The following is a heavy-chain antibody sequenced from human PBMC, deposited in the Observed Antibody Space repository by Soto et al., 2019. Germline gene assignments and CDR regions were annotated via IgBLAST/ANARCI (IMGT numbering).Heavy chain of an antibody. V-gene: IGHV3-13*01. J-gene: IGHJ4*02. CDR2: IGTAGDT. D-gene: IGHD2-15*01. CDR1: GFTFSGFD. CDR3: ARGQEVGAHFFDS. Sequence: PGGSLRLSCEASGFTFSGFDMHWVRQPTGKGLEWVSTIGTAGDTYYAVSVKGRFTISSDNAKNSLSLQMSSLGAGDTAVYFCARGQEVGAHFFDSWGQGTQVTVSS.